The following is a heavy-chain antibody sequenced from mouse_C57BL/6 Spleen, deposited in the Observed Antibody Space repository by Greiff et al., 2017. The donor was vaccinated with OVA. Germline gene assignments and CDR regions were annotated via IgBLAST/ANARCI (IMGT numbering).Heavy chain of an antibody. Sequence: QVHVKQPGAELVMPGASVKLSCKASGYTFTSYWMHWVKQRPGQGLEWIGEIDPSDSYTKYNQKFKGKSTLTVDKSSSTAYMQLSSLTSEDSAVYYCAKLGYWYFDVWGTGTTVTVSS. D-gene: IGHD4-1*01. J-gene: IGHJ1*03. V-gene: IGHV1-69*01. CDR3: AKLGYWYFDV. CDR2: IDPSDSYT. CDR1: GYTFTSYW.